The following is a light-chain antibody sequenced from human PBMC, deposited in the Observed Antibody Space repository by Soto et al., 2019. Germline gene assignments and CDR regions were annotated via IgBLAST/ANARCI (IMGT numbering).Light chain of an antibody. Sequence: EIVLTQSPGTPSLSPGEIATLACRATQSVSSSYLAWYQQKPGQAPRLLIYGAYSRATGVPDRFSGGGSGTSFTITISRLEPDVFGLYYGEEYGSSPTYTFGQGTKLEIK. CDR2: GAY. J-gene: IGKJ2*01. CDR3: EEYGSSPTYT. CDR1: QSVSSSY. V-gene: IGKV3-20*01.